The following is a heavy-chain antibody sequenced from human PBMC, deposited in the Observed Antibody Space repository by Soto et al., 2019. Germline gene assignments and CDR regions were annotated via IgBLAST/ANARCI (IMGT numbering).Heavy chain of an antibody. D-gene: IGHD4-17*01. J-gene: IGHJ3*02. CDR3: AHPRGYGVLDAVDI. CDR2: ISSSGDSA. CDR1: GFFFSTYA. V-gene: IGHV3-23*01. Sequence: PGGSLRLSCAASGFFFSTYAMNWVRQAPGKGLEWVSAISSSGDSAYYAESVRGRFTISRDNSINTLYLQMRSLRPEDTAVYFCAHPRGYGVLDAVDIWGQGTMVTVSS.